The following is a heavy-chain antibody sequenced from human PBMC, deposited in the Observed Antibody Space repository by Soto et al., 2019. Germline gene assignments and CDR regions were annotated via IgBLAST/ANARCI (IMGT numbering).Heavy chain of an antibody. V-gene: IGHV1-18*01. Sequence: QVQLEQSAPEVKKPGASVKVSCKASGYTFTTYGICWVRQAPGQGLEWMGWINTHNGNTNYAQNLQVRVTMTPYTSTSTAYMDLRSLRSDDTACYYSTRERSARYYYYGMDNWGHGTTVTVSS. D-gene: IGHD3-10*01. J-gene: IGHJ6*02. CDR1: GYTFTTYG. CDR2: INTHNGNT. CDR3: TRERSARYYYYGMDN.